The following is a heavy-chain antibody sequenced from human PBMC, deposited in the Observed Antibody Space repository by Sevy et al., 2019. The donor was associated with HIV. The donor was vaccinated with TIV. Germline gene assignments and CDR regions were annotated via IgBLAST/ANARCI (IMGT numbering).Heavy chain of an antibody. D-gene: IGHD3-16*01. V-gene: IGHV3-30*18. J-gene: IGHJ4*02. CDR1: GFTFSSYG. Sequence: GGSLRLSCAASGFTFSSYGMHWVRQAPGEGLEWVAVISYDGSNKYYADSVKGRFTISRDNSKNTLYLQMNSLRAEDTAVYYCAKEKLRFPYYWGQGTLVTVSS. CDR2: ISYDGSNK. CDR3: AKEKLRFPYY.